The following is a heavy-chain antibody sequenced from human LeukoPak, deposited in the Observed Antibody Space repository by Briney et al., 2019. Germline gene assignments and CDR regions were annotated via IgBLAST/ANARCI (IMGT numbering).Heavy chain of an antibody. D-gene: IGHD4-23*01. V-gene: IGHV3-30*02. Sequence: QSGGSLRLSCAASGFTFSSYGMHWVRQAPGKGLEWVAFIRYDGSNKYYADSVKGRFTISRDNSKNTLYLQMNSLRAEDTAVYYCAKKKAYGGNSDYFDYWGQGTLVTVSS. CDR2: IRYDGSNK. CDR3: AKKKAYGGNSDYFDY. CDR1: GFTFSSYG. J-gene: IGHJ4*02.